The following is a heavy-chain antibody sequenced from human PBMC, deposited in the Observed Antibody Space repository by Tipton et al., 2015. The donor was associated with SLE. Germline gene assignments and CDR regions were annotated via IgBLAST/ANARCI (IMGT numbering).Heavy chain of an antibody. CDR3: ATARAGCSRNSCYLDD. J-gene: IGHJ4*02. Sequence: TLSLTCTVPGGSISSSSYYWSWIRQPPGKGLEWIGSIYYSGSTYYNPSLKSRVPISVDTSKNQFSLKLTSVTAADTAVYYCATARAGCSRNSCYLDDLGPGTLVTVSS. CDR2: IYYSGST. CDR1: GGSISSSSYY. V-gene: IGHV4-39*07. D-gene: IGHD2-2*01.